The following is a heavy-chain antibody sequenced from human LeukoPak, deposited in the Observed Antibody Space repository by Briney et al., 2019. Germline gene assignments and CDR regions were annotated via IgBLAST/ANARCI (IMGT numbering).Heavy chain of an antibody. J-gene: IGHJ6*04. CDR2: INWNGGST. D-gene: IGHD3-10*02. Sequence: GGSLRLSCAASGFTFDDYGMSWVRQAPGKGLEWVSGINWNGGSTGYADSVKGRFTISRDNAKNSLYLQMNSLRAEDTAVYYCAELGITMIGGIWGKGTTVTISS. V-gene: IGHV3-20*04. CDR1: GFTFDDYG. CDR3: AELGITMIGGI.